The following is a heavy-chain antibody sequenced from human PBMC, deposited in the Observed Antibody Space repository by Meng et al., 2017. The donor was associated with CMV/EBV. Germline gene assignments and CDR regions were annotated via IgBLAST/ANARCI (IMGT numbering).Heavy chain of an antibody. D-gene: IGHD3-3*01. J-gene: IGHJ4*02. V-gene: IGHV4-61*01. CDR2: IYYSGST. Sequence: SETLSLTCTVSGGSVSSGSYYWSWIRQPPGKGLEWIGYIYYSGSTYYNPSLKSRVTISVDTSKNQFSLKLSSVTAADTAVYYCARDDYDFWSGYYSDSDYWGQGTLVTVSS. CDR3: ARDDYDFWSGYYSDSDY. CDR1: GGSVSSGSYY.